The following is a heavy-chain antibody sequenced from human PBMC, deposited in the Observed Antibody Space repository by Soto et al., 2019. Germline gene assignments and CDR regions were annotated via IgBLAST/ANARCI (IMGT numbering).Heavy chain of an antibody. Sequence: QVQLVESGGGVVQPGRSLRLSCAASGFTFSSYGMYWVRQAPGKGLEWVAVIGYDGSNKYYADSVKGRFTISRDNSKNTLYLQMNSLRAEDTAVYYCARDGWGILGVTGDDYWGQGTLVTVSS. J-gene: IGHJ4*02. V-gene: IGHV3-33*01. CDR1: GFTFSSYG. CDR3: ARDGWGILGVTGDDY. D-gene: IGHD1-26*01. CDR2: IGYDGSNK.